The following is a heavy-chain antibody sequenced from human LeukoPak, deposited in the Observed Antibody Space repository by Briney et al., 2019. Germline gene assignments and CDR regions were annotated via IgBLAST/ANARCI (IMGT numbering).Heavy chain of an antibody. CDR1: GFTFSSYA. V-gene: IGHV3-23*01. J-gene: IGHJ4*02. D-gene: IGHD4-17*01. CDR3: ARRPADGDYG. Sequence: PGGSLRLSCAASGFTFSSYAMSWVRQAPGKGLEWVSAISGSGGSTYYADSVKGRFTISRDNAKNSLYLQMNSLRAEDTAVYYCARRPADGDYGWGQGTLVTVSS. CDR2: ISGSGGST.